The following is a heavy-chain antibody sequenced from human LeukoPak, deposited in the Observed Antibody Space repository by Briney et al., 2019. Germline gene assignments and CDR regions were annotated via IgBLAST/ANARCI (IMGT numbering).Heavy chain of an antibody. Sequence: SETLSLTCTVSGGSISSSSYYWGWIRQPPGKGLEWIGSIYYSGSTYYNPSLKSRVTISVDTSKNQFSLKLSSVTAADTAVYYCAGHDGIAAPHDYWGQGTLVTVSS. V-gene: IGHV4-39*01. D-gene: IGHD6-13*01. CDR1: GGSISSSSYY. CDR2: IYYSGST. J-gene: IGHJ4*02. CDR3: AGHDGIAAPHDY.